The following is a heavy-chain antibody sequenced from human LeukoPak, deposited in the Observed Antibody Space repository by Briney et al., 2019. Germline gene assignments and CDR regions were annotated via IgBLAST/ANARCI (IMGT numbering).Heavy chain of an antibody. Sequence: ASVKVSCKASGYTFTSYYMHWVRQAPGQGLEWMGIINPSGGSTSYAQKFQGRVTMTRDMSTSTVYMELSSLRSEDTAVYYCARNYGSGSYRLYYYYMDVWGKGTTVTISS. CDR1: GYTFTSYY. CDR3: ARNYGSGSYRLYYYYMDV. D-gene: IGHD3-10*01. CDR2: INPSGGST. V-gene: IGHV1-46*01. J-gene: IGHJ6*03.